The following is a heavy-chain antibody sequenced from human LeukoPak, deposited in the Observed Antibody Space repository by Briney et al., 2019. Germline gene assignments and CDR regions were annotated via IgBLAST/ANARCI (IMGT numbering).Heavy chain of an antibody. V-gene: IGHV3-30*03. CDR1: GFTFSSYG. D-gene: IGHD4-17*01. CDR3: ATPDDYGDYGPFDY. J-gene: IGHJ4*02. CDR2: ISYDGSNK. Sequence: GGSLRLSCAASGFTFSSYGMHWVRQAPGKGLEWVAVISYDGSNKYYADSVKGRFTISRDNSKNTLYLQMNSLRAEDTAVYYCATPDDYGDYGPFDYWGQGTLVTVSS.